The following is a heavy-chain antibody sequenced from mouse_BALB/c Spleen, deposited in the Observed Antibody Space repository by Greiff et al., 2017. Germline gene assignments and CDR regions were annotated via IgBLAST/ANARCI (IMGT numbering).Heavy chain of an antibody. CDR3: ARDKTGHAMDY. CDR2: ISDGGSYT. CDR1: GFTFSDYY. V-gene: IGHV5-4*02. J-gene: IGHJ4*01. Sequence: EVKLMESGGGLVKPGGSLKLSCAASGFTFSDYYMYWVRQTPEKRLEWVATISDGGSYTYYPDSVKGRFTISRDNAKNNLYLQMSSLKSEDTAMYYCARDKTGHAMDYWGQGTSVTVSS. D-gene: IGHD4-1*01.